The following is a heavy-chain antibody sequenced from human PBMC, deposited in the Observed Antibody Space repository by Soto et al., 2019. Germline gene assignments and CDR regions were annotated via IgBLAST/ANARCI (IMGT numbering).Heavy chain of an antibody. Sequence: GGSLRLSCAASGFTFSSYSMNWVRQAPGKGLEWVSSISSSSSYIYYADSVKGRFPISRDNAKNSLYLQMNSLRAEDTAVYYCARDRSCSSGWYDYWGQGTLVTVSS. V-gene: IGHV3-21*01. CDR1: GFTFSSYS. CDR2: ISSSSSYI. CDR3: ARDRSCSSGWYDY. J-gene: IGHJ4*02. D-gene: IGHD6-19*01.